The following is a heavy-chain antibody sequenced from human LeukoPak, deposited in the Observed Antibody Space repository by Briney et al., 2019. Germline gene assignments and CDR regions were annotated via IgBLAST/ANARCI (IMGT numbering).Heavy chain of an antibody. V-gene: IGHV1-2*04. D-gene: IGHD5-12*01. J-gene: IGHJ4*02. CDR3: ARDLMPSRATTGDC. Sequence: ASVKVSCKASGYTFTGYYMHWVRQAPGQGLEWMGWINPNSGGTNYAQKFQGWVTMTRDTSISTAYMELSRLRSDDTAVYYCARDLMPSRATTGDCWGQGTLVTVSS. CDR1: GYTFTGYY. CDR2: INPNSGGT.